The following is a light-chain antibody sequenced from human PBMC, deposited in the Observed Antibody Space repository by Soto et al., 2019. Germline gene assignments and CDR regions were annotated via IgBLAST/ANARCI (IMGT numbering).Light chain of an antibody. CDR3: QQSYDSPPT. V-gene: IGKV1-39*01. CDR1: QTINNY. Sequence: DLQMTQSPSTLSASVGDRVTITCRASQTINNYLNWYQQKPGKAPQCLIFGASSLQGGVSSRFIGSGSGTDYTLTISSLQPEDFAIYYCQQSYDSPPTFGGGTKVEIK. CDR2: GAS. J-gene: IGKJ4*01.